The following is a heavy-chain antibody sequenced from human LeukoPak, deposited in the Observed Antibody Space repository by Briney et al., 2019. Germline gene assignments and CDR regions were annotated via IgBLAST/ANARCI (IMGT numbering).Heavy chain of an antibody. J-gene: IGHJ4*02. CDR1: GFTFSSYG. D-gene: IGHD1-26*01. V-gene: IGHV3-30*03. Sequence: GGSLRLSCAASGFTFSSYGMHWVRQAPGKGLEWVAVISYDGSNKYYADSVKGRFTFSRDNSRNTVFLQMNSLREEDSAVYYCARDQVSGRHSDFDHWGQGTLVTVSS. CDR2: ISYDGSNK. CDR3: ARDQVSGRHSDFDH.